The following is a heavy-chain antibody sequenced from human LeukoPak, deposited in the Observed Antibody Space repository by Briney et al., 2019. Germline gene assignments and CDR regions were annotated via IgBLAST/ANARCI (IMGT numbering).Heavy chain of an antibody. V-gene: IGHV3-48*04. CDR2: ISFSVNTK. D-gene: IGHD3-3*01. Sequence: GGSLRLSCAASGFTFSDYSMNWVRQAPGKGLEWVSYISFSVNTKYYGDSVKGRFTISRDNAKNSLYLHMDSLRAEDTAVYYCARVSSITIFGVPYYYYYYMDVWGKGTTVTVSS. J-gene: IGHJ6*03. CDR3: ARVSSITIFGVPYYYYYYMDV. CDR1: GFTFSDYS.